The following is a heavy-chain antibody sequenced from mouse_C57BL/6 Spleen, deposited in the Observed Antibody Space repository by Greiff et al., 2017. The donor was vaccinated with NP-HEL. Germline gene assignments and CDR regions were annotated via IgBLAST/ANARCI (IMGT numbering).Heavy chain of an antibody. CDR1: GYAFTNYL. Sequence: VQLQQSGAELVRPGTSVKVSCKASGYAFTNYLIEWVKQRPGQGLEWIGVINPGSGGTNYNEKFKGKATLTADKSSSTAYMQLSSLTSEDSAVYYCARKHYAMDYWGQGTSVTVSS. V-gene: IGHV1-54*01. CDR2: INPGSGGT. CDR3: ARKHYAMDY. J-gene: IGHJ4*01.